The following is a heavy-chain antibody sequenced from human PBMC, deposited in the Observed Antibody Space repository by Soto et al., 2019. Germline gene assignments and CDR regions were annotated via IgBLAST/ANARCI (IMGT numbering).Heavy chain of an antibody. V-gene: IGHV3-30*18. J-gene: IGHJ6*02. CDR2: ISYDGSNK. Sequence: PGGSLRLSCAASGFTFSSYGMHWVLQAPGKGLEWVAVISYDGSNKYYADSVKGRFTISRDNSKNTLYLQMNSLRAEDTAVYYCAKDRVAAADYYYYGMDVWGQGTTVTVSS. CDR3: AKDRVAAADYYYYGMDV. CDR1: GFTFSSYG. D-gene: IGHD6-13*01.